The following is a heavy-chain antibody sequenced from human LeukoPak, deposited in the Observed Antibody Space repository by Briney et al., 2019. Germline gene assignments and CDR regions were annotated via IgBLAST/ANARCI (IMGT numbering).Heavy chain of an antibody. Sequence: PGGSLRLSCAASGFTFSDYAMNWVRQAPGKGLEWVSGLSASSINIYYRESVKGRLTVSRDNSKNTLYLQMNSLTVEDTAVYYCTRLAGLDYYGTSGGNAFDFWGLGTLVTVSS. CDR2: LSASSINI. V-gene: IGHV3-23*01. CDR3: TRLAGLDYYGTSGGNAFDF. D-gene: IGHD3-10*01. CDR1: GFTFSDYA. J-gene: IGHJ3*01.